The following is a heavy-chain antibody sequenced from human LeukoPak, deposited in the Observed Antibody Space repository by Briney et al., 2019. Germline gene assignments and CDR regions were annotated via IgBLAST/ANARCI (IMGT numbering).Heavy chain of an antibody. CDR2: ITPIFGTA. CDR1: GGTFRRFT. Sequence: SVKVSCKASGGTFRRFTISWVRQAPGQGFEWMGGITPIFGTANFAQKFQGRVSITADESTSTAFMELSSLRSEDTAVYYCAREWGLESSGYYYAYWGQGTLVTVSS. V-gene: IGHV1-69*13. D-gene: IGHD3-22*01. CDR3: AREWGLESSGYYYAY. J-gene: IGHJ4*02.